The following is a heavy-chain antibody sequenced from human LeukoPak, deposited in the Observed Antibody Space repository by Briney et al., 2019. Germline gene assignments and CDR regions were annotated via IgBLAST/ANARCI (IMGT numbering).Heavy chain of an antibody. J-gene: IGHJ5*02. V-gene: IGHV3-7*01. CDR1: GFTFSSYW. CDR2: IKHDGSEK. D-gene: IGHD3-22*01. Sequence: GGSLRLSCAASGFTFSSYWMSWVRQAPGKGLEWVANIKHDGSEKYYVDSVKGRFTISRDNAKNSLYLQMNSLRAEDTAVYYCARDLNDFGGYYDSSGYYGGPNWFDPWGQGTLVTVSS. CDR3: ARDLNDFGGYYDSSGYYGGPNWFDP.